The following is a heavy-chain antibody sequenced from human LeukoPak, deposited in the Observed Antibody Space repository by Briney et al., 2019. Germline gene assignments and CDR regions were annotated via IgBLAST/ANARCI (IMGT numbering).Heavy chain of an antibody. CDR2: INHSGRA. J-gene: IGHJ6*02. V-gene: IGHV4-34*01. CDR3: ARDVVVVPAAIHYGMDV. CDR1: GGSFSDYF. D-gene: IGHD2-2*01. Sequence: SETLSLTCAVYGGSFSDYFWGWIRQPPGKGLEWIGEINHSGRAYYNPSLKSRVTISVDTSKNQFSLNLSSVTAADTAVYYCARDVVVVPAAIHYGMDVWGQGTTVTVSS.